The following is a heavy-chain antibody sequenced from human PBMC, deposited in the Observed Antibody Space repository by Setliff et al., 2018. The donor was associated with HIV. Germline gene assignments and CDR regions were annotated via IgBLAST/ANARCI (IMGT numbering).Heavy chain of an antibody. Sequence: SETLSLTCNVSGLSMARTSYYWGWIRQPPGKGLEWIGSIYYSGSTYYNPSLTSRVTISVDTSKNKFSLRLTSVTAADTAVYYCARGIAAAEGYFDFWGQGTLVTVSS. CDR1: GLSMARTSYY. V-gene: IGHV4-39*07. CDR2: IYYSGST. J-gene: IGHJ4*02. D-gene: IGHD6-13*01. CDR3: ARGIAAAEGYFDF.